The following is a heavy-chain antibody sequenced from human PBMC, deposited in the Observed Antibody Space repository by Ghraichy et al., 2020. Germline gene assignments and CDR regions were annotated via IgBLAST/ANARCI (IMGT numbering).Heavy chain of an antibody. Sequence: RGSLRLSCAASGFEFKTYAMHWVRQAPGRGLEWVALISFDGSQKHYADSVQGRFTISRDNSKNTLSLQMNNLGVEDAAVYYCVRDVGKWELLLAEHYFHYWGQGILVAVSS. CDR1: GFEFKTYA. CDR3: VRDVGKWELLLAEHYFHY. V-gene: IGHV3-30*03. CDR2: ISFDGSQK. J-gene: IGHJ4*02. D-gene: IGHD2-15*01.